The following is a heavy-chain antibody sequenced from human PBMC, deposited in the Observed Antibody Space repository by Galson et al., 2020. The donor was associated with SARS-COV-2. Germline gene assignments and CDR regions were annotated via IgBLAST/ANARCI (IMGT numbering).Heavy chain of an antibody. Sequence: GESLKISCKGSGYSFTGYWIAWVRQMPGKGLEWMGIIYPDDSDSRYSPSFQGQVTISADKSISTAYLQWSSLKASDTAVYYCARQRTSSSLGLYYYYNLDVWGQGTTVTVSS. D-gene: IGHD6-6*01. V-gene: IGHV5-51*01. J-gene: IGHJ6*02. CDR3: ARQRTSSSLGLYYYYNLDV. CDR1: GYSFTGYW. CDR2: IYPDDSDS.